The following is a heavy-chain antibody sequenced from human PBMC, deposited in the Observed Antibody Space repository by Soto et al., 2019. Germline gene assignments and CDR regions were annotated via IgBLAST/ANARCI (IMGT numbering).Heavy chain of an antibody. CDR3: ARYLSDSANFDY. J-gene: IGHJ4*02. CDR2: LKPNSGHT. CDR1: GYTFMSYE. V-gene: IGHV1-8*01. Sequence: QVHLVQSGAEVKKPGASVKVSCKASGYTFMSYEINWVRQATGQGLEWMGWLKPNSGHTGDAQKFQGRVTMTRDTSISTAYMELSGLRSEDTAVYYCARYLSDSANFDYWGQGTLVTVSS.